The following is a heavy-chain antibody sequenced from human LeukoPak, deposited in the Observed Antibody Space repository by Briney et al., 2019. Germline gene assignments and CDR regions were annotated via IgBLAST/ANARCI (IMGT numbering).Heavy chain of an antibody. CDR2: ISYDGSNK. V-gene: IGHV3-30-3*01. Sequence: PGGSLRLSCAASGFTFSSYAMHWVRQAPGKGLEWVAVISYDGSNKYYADSVKGRFTISRDNSKNTLYLQMNSLRAEDTAVYYCARGTEYSSSSDHFQHWGRGTLVTVSS. J-gene: IGHJ1*01. CDR3: ARGTEYSSSSDHFQH. CDR1: GFTFSSYA. D-gene: IGHD6-6*01.